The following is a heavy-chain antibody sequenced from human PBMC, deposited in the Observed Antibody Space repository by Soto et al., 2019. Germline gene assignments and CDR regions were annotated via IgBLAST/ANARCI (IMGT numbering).Heavy chain of an antibody. CDR2: ISYSGRT. CDR3: ARRRASDYGGNHHPYYFDR. Sequence: SEALSLTCAVSSASIITDNYFWVWIRQSPRRGLELIGSISYSGRTYDNPSLQSRVTISIDASKNQFSLKLTSLTTADTAVYYCARRRASDYGGNHHPYYFDRWGQGALVTVSS. D-gene: IGHD4-17*01. J-gene: IGHJ4*02. CDR1: SASIITDNYF. V-gene: IGHV4-39*01.